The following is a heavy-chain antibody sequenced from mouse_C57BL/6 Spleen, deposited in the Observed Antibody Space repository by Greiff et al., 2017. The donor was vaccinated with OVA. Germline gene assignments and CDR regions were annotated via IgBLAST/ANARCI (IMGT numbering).Heavy chain of an antibody. V-gene: IGHV1-26*01. J-gene: IGHJ1*03. CDR1: GYTFTDYY. CDR3: ATYYYGSSYRYFDV. Sequence: EVQLQQSGPELVKPGASVKISCKASGYTFTDYYMNWVKQSHGKSLEWIGDINPNNGGTSYNQKFKGKATLTVDKSSSTAYMELRSLTSEDSAVYYCATYYYGSSYRYFDVWGTGTTVTVSS. D-gene: IGHD1-1*01. CDR2: INPNNGGT.